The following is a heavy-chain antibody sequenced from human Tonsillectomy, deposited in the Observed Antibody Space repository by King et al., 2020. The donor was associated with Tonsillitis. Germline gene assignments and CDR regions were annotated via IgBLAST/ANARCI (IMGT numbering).Heavy chain of an antibody. CDR3: AKGVTPRVSSSWFRNWFDP. CDR2: ISVSGGST. CDR1: GFTFSSYA. V-gene: IGHV3-23*04. D-gene: IGHD6-13*01. J-gene: IGHJ5*02. Sequence: VQLVESGGGLVQPGGSLRLSCAASGFTFSSYAMSWVCQAPGKGLEWVSAISVSGGSTYYADSVKGRFTISRDNSKTTLYLQMNSLIAEDTAVYYCAKGVTPRVSSSWFRNWFDPWGQGTLVTVSS.